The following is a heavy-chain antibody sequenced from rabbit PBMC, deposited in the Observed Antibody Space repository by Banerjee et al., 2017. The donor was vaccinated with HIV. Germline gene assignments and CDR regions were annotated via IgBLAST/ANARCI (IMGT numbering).Heavy chain of an antibody. D-gene: IGHD7-1*01. Sequence: QEQLVESGGGLVKPEGSLTLTCTASGLSFSNKYVMCWVRQAPGKGLEWIACINTNSGNAVYASWAKGRFTISKTSSTTVTLQMTSLTAADTATYFCARDAGGDGYSNDLWGPGTLVTVS. CDR2: INTNSGNA. CDR1: GLSFSNKYV. J-gene: IGHJ4*01. CDR3: ARDAGGDGYSNDL. V-gene: IGHV1S45*01.